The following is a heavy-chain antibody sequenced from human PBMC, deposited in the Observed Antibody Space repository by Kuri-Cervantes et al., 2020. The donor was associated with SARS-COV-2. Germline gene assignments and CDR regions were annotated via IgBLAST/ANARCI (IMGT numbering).Heavy chain of an antibody. J-gene: IGHJ6*02. CDR2: ISGRGGST. Sequence: GGSLRLSCAASGFTFSSYGMHWVRQAPGKGLEWVSAISGRGGSTYHADSVKGRFTISRDTSKNTLYLQMNSLRAEDTAVYYCARLRWDSGYYYGMDVWGQGTTVTVSS. V-gene: IGHV3-23*01. CDR1: GFTFSSYG. CDR3: ARLRWDSGYYYGMDV. D-gene: IGHD4-23*01.